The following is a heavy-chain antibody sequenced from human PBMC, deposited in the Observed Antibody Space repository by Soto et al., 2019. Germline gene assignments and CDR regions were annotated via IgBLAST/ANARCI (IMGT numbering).Heavy chain of an antibody. V-gene: IGHV3-30*18. J-gene: IGHJ4*01. D-gene: IGHD1-26*01. CDR1: GFTFNSYG. CDR2: IAYDGSNK. CDR3: AKDLYSGTSNPDY. Sequence: GGSLRLSCAASGFTFNSYGMHWVRQAPGKGLDWVAAIAYDGSNKYYADSVKGRFTISRDNSKNTLYVQMNSLRAEETAVYYCAKDLYSGTSNPDYWGHGNLVTVSS.